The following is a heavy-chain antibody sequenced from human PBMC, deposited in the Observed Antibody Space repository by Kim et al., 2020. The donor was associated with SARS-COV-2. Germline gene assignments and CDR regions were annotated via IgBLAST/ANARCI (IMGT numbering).Heavy chain of an antibody. D-gene: IGHD3-9*01. CDR3: ARLRQRYFDWLLYFDY. J-gene: IGHJ4*02. CDR2: INAGNGNT. CDR1: GYTFTSYA. V-gene: IGHV1-3*01. Sequence: ASVKVSCKASGYTFTSYAMHWVRQAPGQRLEWMGWINAGNGNTKYSQKFQGRVTITRDTSASTAFMELSSLRSEDTAVYYCARLRQRYFDWLLYFDYWGQGTLVTVSS.